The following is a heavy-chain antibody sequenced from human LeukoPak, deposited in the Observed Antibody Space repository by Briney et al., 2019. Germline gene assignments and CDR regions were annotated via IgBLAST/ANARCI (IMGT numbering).Heavy chain of an antibody. D-gene: IGHD3-22*01. Sequence: ASVKVSCKASGYTFTSYGISWVRQAPGQGLEWMGWISASNGNTNYAQKLQGRVTMTTDTSTSTAYMELRSLRSDDTAVYYCARDGRPFLGYYYDSSGYYYYFDYWGQGTLVTVSS. J-gene: IGHJ4*02. CDR2: ISASNGNT. V-gene: IGHV1-18*01. CDR3: ARDGRPFLGYYYDSSGYYYYFDY. CDR1: GYTFTSYG.